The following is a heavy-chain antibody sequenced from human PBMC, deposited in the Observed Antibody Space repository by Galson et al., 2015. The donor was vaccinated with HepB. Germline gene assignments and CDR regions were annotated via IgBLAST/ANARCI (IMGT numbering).Heavy chain of an antibody. CDR3: AKGSSWGLQYSYFDY. D-gene: IGHD4-11*01. CDR2: ISGSGGST. V-gene: IGHV3-23*01. CDR1: GFTFSSYA. J-gene: IGHJ4*02. Sequence: SLRLSCAASGFTFSSYAMSWVRQAPGKGLEWVSAISGSGGSTYYADSVKGRFTISRDNSKNTLYLQMNSLRAEDTAVYYCAKGSSWGLQYSYFDYWGQGTLVTVSS.